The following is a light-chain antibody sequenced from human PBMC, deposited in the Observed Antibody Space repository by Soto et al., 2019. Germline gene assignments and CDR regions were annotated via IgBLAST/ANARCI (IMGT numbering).Light chain of an antibody. CDR1: QSFDIN. J-gene: IGKJ4*01. Sequence: ELVRTESRATLSVSPGETATLSWGASQSFDINLAWYQQKPGQAPRLLIYGVSTRATGIPARFRGSGSGTEFALTISSLQSEDFAVYYCQQYNNWPLTFGGGTKVDIK. CDR2: GVS. V-gene: IGKV3-15*01. CDR3: QQYNNWPLT.